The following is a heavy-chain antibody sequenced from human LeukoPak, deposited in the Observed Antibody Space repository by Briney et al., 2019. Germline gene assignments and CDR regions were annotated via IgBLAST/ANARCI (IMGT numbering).Heavy chain of an antibody. CDR1: GGSISSYY. J-gene: IGHJ3*02. CDR3: ARLKVAADPTGDAFDI. D-gene: IGHD2-15*01. CDR2: IYYSGST. V-gene: IGHV4-59*08. Sequence: PSETLSLTCTVSGGSISSYYWGWIRQPPGKGLEWIGYIYYSGSTNYNPSLKSRVTISVDTSKNQFSLKLSSVTAADTAVYYCARLKVAADPTGDAFDIWGQGTVVTVSS.